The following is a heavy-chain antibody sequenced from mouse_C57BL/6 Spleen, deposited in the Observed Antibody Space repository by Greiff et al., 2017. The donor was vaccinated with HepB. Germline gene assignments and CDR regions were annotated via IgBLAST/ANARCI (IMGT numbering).Heavy chain of an antibody. J-gene: IGHJ3*01. D-gene: IGHD2-5*01. CDR2: INPGSGGT. CDR3: AREYYSTFAY. CDR1: GYAFTNYL. Sequence: QVQLKESGAELVRPGTSVKVSCKASGYAFTNYLIEWVKQRPGQGLEWIGVINPGSGGTNYNEKFKGKATLTADKSSSTAYMQLSSLTSEDSAVYFCAREYYSTFAYWGQGTLVTVSA. V-gene: IGHV1-54*01.